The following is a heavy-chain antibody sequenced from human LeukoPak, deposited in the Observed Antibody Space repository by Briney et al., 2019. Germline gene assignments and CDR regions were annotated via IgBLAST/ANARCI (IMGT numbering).Heavy chain of an antibody. D-gene: IGHD6-13*01. J-gene: IGHJ2*01. V-gene: IGHV4-39*07. CDR3: ARYSSSPWGWYFDL. Sequence: SETLSLTCTVSGGSISSSSYYWGWIRQPPGKGLEWIGSIYYSGNTFYSPSLKSRVTISVDTSKNQFSLKLSSVTAADTAVYYCARYSSSPWGWYFDLWGRGTLVTVSS. CDR1: GGSISSSSYY. CDR2: IYYSGNT.